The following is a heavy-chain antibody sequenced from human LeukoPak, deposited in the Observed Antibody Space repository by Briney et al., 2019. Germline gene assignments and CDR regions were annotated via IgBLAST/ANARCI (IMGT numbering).Heavy chain of an antibody. V-gene: IGHV3-9*01. Sequence: GGSLRLSCAASGFTFDDYAMHWVRQAPGKGLEWVSGVSWNSGSIGYADSVKGRFTISRDNAKNSLYLQMNSLRAEDTALYYCARARPGTNYFFAFDIWGQGTMVTVSS. D-gene: IGHD2/OR15-2a*01. CDR1: GFTFDDYA. CDR2: VSWNSGSI. CDR3: ARARPGTNYFFAFDI. J-gene: IGHJ3*02.